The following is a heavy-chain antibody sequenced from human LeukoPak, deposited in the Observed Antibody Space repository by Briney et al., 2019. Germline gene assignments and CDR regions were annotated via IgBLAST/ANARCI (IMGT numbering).Heavy chain of an antibody. CDR2: IYTSGST. V-gene: IGHV4-61*02. CDR3: ARDFIVGATINAFDI. J-gene: IGHJ3*02. Sequence: SETLSLTCTVSGGSISSGSYYWSWIRQPAGKGLEWIGRIYTSGSTNYNPSLKSRVTISVDTSKNQFSLKLSSVTAADTAVYYCARDFIVGATINAFDIWGQGTMVTVSS. CDR1: GGSISSGSYY. D-gene: IGHD1-26*01.